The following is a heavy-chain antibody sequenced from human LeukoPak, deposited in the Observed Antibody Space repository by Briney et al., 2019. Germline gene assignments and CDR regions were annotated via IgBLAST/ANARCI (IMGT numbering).Heavy chain of an antibody. CDR1: GFTFSSYA. J-gene: IGHJ6*02. V-gene: IGHV3-30-3*01. CDR3: AGYPPDTAMVKHYYYGMDV. D-gene: IGHD5-18*01. Sequence: GGSLRLSSAASGFTFSSYAMHWVRQAPGKGLEWVAVISYDGSNKYYADSVKGRFTISRDNSKNTLYLQMNSLRAEDTAVYYCAGYPPDTAMVKHYYYGMDVWGQGTTVTVSS. CDR2: ISYDGSNK.